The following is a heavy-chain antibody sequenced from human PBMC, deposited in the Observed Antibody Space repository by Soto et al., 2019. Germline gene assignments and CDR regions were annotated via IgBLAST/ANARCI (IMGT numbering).Heavy chain of an antibody. Sequence: PSEPLSLTCAVSGYSTSLGYYCGSVRQPPGKGLEWIGSIYHSGNTYYNPSLKSRVSISLDTSKNHFSLELTSVTAADTAVYYCSRVKLAVLGGIDDWGLGTLVTVSS. CDR1: GYSTSLGYY. J-gene: IGHJ4*02. CDR3: SRVKLAVLGGIDD. V-gene: IGHV4-38-2*01. CDR2: IYHSGNT. D-gene: IGHD1-26*01.